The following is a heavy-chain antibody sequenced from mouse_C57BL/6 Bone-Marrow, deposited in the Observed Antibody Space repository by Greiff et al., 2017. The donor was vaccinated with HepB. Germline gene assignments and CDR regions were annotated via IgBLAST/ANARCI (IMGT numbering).Heavy chain of an antibody. D-gene: IGHD2-4*01. J-gene: IGHJ2*01. CDR1: GYTFTSYT. CDR3: ARRCTGDYDDFDY. Sequence: VQLQESGAELARPGASVKMSCKASGYTFTSYTMHWVKQRPGQGLEWIGYINPSSGYTKYNQKFKDKATLTADKSSSTAYMQLSSLTSEDSAVYYCARRCTGDYDDFDYWGQGTTLTVSS. V-gene: IGHV1-4*01. CDR2: INPSSGYT.